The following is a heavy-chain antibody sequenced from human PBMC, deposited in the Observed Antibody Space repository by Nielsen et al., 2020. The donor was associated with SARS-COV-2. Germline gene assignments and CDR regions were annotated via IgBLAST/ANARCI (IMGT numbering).Heavy chain of an antibody. CDR1: GFAFSNFA. V-gene: IGHV3-23*01. CDR3: AKDRSDTAIDY. CDR2: ISGSGGST. J-gene: IGHJ4*02. D-gene: IGHD5-18*01. Sequence: GESLKISCSASGFAFSNFAMSWVRQAPGKGLEWVSAISGSGGSTYYADSVKGRFTISRDNSKNTLYLQMNSLRAEDTAVYYCAKDRSDTAIDYWGQGTLVTVSS.